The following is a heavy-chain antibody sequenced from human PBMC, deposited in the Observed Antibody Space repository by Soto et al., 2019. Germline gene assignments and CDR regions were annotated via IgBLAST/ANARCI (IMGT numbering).Heavy chain of an antibody. V-gene: IGHV4-34*01. J-gene: IGHJ5*02. CDR2: INHSGST. CDR1: GGSFSDYY. CDR3: ARGGAGITENWFDP. D-gene: IGHD3-10*01. Sequence: QVQLQQWGAGLLKPSETLSLTCAVYGGSFSDYYWSWIRQPPGKGLEWIGEINHSGSTNYNPSPKSRVTISVDTSKNQFSLKLSSVTVADTAVYYCARGGAGITENWFDPWGQGTLVTVSS.